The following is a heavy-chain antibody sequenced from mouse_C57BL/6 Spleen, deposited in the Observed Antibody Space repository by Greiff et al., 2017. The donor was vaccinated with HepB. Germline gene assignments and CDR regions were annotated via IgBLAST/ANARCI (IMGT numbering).Heavy chain of an antibody. CDR1: GFSLTSYG. CDR2: IWSGGST. D-gene: IGHD1-1*01. V-gene: IGHV2-2*01. Sequence: VKLMESGPGLVQPSQSLSITCTVSGFSLTSYGVHWVRQSPGKGLEWLGVIWSGGSTDYNAAFISRLSISKDNSKSQVFFKMNSLQADDTAIYYCARQLIYYGSSYVGYFDYWGQGTTLTVSS. J-gene: IGHJ2*01. CDR3: ARQLIYYGSSYVGYFDY.